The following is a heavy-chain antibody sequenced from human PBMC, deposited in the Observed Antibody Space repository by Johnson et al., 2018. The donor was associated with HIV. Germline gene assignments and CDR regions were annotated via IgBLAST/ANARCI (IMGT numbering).Heavy chain of an antibody. J-gene: IGHJ3*02. CDR3: ARDQGYNGFEPDAFDI. CDR1: GFSFSNYA. CDR2: ISYDGGNK. V-gene: IGHV3-30*04. D-gene: IGHD5-12*01. Sequence: VQLVESGGGVVQPGRSLRLSCAASGFSFSNYAMHWVRQAPGKVLEWVAVISYDGGNKYYADSVKGRFTISRDNSKNTLYLQMNSLRAEDTAVYFCARDQGYNGFEPDAFDIWGRGTMVTVSS.